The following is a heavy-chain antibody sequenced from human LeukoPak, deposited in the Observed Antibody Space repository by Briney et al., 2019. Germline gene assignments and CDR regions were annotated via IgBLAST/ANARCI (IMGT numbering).Heavy chain of an antibody. Sequence: GGSLRLSCAASGFTFSHYVMNWVRQAPGKGLEWVSAISRSGGSTYYADSVKGRFTISRDNSKSTLYLQVNSLRAEDTAVYYCAKGYGGDYYYYYMDVWGKGTTVTVSS. CDR3: AKGYGGDYYYYYMDV. D-gene: IGHD4/OR15-4a*01. J-gene: IGHJ6*03. V-gene: IGHV3-23*01. CDR2: ISRSGGST. CDR1: GFTFSHYV.